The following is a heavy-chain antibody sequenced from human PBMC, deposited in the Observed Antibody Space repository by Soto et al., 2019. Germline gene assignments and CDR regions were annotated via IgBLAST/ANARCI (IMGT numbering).Heavy chain of an antibody. V-gene: IGHV3-9*01. CDR1: GFTFADYA. J-gene: IGHJ4*02. Sequence: EVQLVESGGGLVQPGRSLRLSCAASGFTFADYAMHWVRQAPGKGLEWVSGINWKSGSIGYAVSVKGRFTISRDNAKTSLYLQMTGLRAEDTALYYCAKDSNFDFWSGYDSWGQGNLVIVSS. D-gene: IGHD3-3*01. CDR2: INWKSGSI. CDR3: AKDSNFDFWSGYDS.